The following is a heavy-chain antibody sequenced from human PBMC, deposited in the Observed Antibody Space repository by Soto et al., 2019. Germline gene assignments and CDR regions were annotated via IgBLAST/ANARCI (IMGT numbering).Heavy chain of an antibody. CDR2: TKEDETEK. D-gene: IGHD1-26*01. CDR1: GFSIRTFW. CDR3: ARDGYGYSVI. Sequence: EVQLVESGGGLVQPGGSLRLSCAASGFSIRTFWMSWLRQAPGKGLEWVANTKEDETEKYYVDSVKCRFTISRDNAVNGLYLQMNSLRAEATAVDYCARDGYGYSVIWGRGTLVTVSS. V-gene: IGHV3-7*01. J-gene: IGHJ4*02.